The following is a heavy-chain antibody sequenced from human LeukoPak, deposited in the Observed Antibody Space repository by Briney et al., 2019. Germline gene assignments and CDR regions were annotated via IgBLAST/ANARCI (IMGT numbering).Heavy chain of an antibody. J-gene: IGHJ4*02. CDR3: AGGGGYLYYFDY. D-gene: IGHD3-22*01. CDR1: AVSAGSISSGGYS. V-gene: IGHV4-30-2*02. Sequence: SETLSLTCAVSAVSAGSISSGGYSWSWIRQPPGKGLEWIGYIYYSGSTYYNPSLKSRVTISVDTSKNQFSLKLSSVTAADTAVYYCAGGGGYLYYFDYWGQGTLVTVSS. CDR2: IYYSGST.